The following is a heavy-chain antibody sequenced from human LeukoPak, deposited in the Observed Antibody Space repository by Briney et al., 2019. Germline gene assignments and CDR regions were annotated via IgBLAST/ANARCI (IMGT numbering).Heavy chain of an antibody. D-gene: IGHD6-13*01. CDR2: ISSDGGTT. V-gene: IGHV3-23*01. J-gene: IGHJ4*02. CDR1: GLTFNSYA. CDR3: ASLYSTYY. Sequence: GGSLRLSCAASGLTFNSYALTWVRQAPGKGLEWVSGISSDGGTTYYAASVKGRFAISRDNSKNTLYLQMNSLRAEDTALYYCASLYSTYYWGQGTLVTVSS.